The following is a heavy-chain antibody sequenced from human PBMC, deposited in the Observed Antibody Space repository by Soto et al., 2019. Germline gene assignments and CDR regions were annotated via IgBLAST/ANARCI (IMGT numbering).Heavy chain of an antibody. J-gene: IGHJ4*02. V-gene: IGHV1-2*04. CDR2: INPNSGGT. Sequence: ASVKVSCKASGYTFTGYYMHWVRQAPGQRLEWMGWINPNSGGTNYAQKFQGWVTMTRDTSISTAYMELSRLRSDDTAVYYCARSFYYDSSGYYHGPFDYWGQGTLVTVSS. CDR3: ARSFYYDSSGYYHGPFDY. CDR1: GYTFTGYY. D-gene: IGHD3-22*01.